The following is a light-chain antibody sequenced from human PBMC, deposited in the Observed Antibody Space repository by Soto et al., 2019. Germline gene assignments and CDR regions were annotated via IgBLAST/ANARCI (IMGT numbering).Light chain of an antibody. CDR1: NIGSIS. CDR3: QVCDTGRQYVV. Sequence: SSELTQPPSVSVAPGQTARITCGGGNIGSISVHWYQQRPGQAPVLVVFDDSDRPSGIPARFSGSLSGNTATLIISRVEAGDEADYYCQVCDTGRQYVVFGGGTKVTVL. V-gene: IGLV3-21*02. CDR2: DDS. J-gene: IGLJ2*01.